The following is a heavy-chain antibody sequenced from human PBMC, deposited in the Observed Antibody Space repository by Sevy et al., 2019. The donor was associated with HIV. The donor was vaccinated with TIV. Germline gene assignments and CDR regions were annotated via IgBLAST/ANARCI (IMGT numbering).Heavy chain of an antibody. CDR2: AYYNGGT. Sequence: SETLSLTCTVSGGSLNTYGWSWIRQPPGKGLEWIGYAYYNGGTNYNPSFKSRLTILVGTSERQFSLQLSSVTPADTAVYYCGRDNWGSIDYWGQGVLVTVSS. CDR3: GRDNWGSIDY. D-gene: IGHD7-27*01. CDR1: GGSLNTYG. V-gene: IGHV4-59*01. J-gene: IGHJ4*02.